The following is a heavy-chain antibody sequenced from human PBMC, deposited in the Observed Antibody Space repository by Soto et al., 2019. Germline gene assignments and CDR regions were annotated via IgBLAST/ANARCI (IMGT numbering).Heavy chain of an antibody. CDR1: GYSFTSYW. J-gene: IGHJ4*02. D-gene: IGHD3-22*01. CDR2: IYPGDSNT. Sequence: GESLKISCKGSGYSFTSYWIGWLRQMPVKGLEWMGIIYPGDSNTRYSPSFQGQVTISADKSISTAYLQWSSLKASDTAMYYCAVWYYSDSSGYKGYYFDYWGQGTMVTVSS. CDR3: AVWYYSDSSGYKGYYFDY. V-gene: IGHV5-51*01.